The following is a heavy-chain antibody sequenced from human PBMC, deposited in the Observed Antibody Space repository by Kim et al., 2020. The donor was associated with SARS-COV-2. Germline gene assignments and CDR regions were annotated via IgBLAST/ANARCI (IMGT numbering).Heavy chain of an antibody. V-gene: IGHV4-39*01. D-gene: IGHD3-16*02. J-gene: IGHJ4*02. CDR3: VRHGDDYVWGSYRPFDY. Sequence: LKSRVTISVDTSKNQFSLKLTSVTAADTAVYYCVRHGDDYVWGSYRPFDYWGQGTLVTVSS.